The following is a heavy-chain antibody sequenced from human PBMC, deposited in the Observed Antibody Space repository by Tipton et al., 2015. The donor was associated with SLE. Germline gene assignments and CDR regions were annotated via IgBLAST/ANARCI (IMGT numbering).Heavy chain of an antibody. Sequence: LVKPTQTLSLTCTVSGGSISSGGHYWTWIRQHPGKGLEFIAFIYFSGRTYYSPSLKSRVTISVDTSENQFSLKLSSVTAADTAVYYCARMGDRWYFDLWGRGTLLTVSS. CDR3: ARMGDRWYFDL. D-gene: IGHD3-16*01. V-gene: IGHV4-31*03. CDR1: GGSISSGGHY. CDR2: IYFSGRT. J-gene: IGHJ2*01.